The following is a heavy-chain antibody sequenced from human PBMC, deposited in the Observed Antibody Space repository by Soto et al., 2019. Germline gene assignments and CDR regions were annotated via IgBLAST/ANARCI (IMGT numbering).Heavy chain of an antibody. CDR1: GGSISGSYYY. J-gene: IGHJ4*02. Sequence: SETLSLTCAVSGGSISGSYYYWGWHRQSPGKGPEGIGSVFYTGFTSYNPSLESLVSVSVDTSKNQFSLKVSGVSAADTAVYYCATSQKGYNWNYFDHWGQGALVTVSS. V-gene: IGHV4-39*01. CDR3: ATSQKGYNWNYFDH. D-gene: IGHD1-20*01. CDR2: VFYTGFT.